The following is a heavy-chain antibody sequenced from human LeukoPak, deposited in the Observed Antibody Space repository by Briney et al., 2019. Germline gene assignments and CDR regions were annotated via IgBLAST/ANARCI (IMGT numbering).Heavy chain of an antibody. D-gene: IGHD3-10*02. CDR2: ISSSGSTI. V-gene: IGHV3-48*03. Sequence: GGSQRLSCAASGFTFSSYEMNWVRQAPGKGLEWVSYISSSGSTIYYADSVKGRFTISRDNAKNSLYLQMNSLRAEDTAVCYCAELGITMIGGVWGKGTTVTVSS. J-gene: IGHJ6*04. CDR1: GFTFSSYE. CDR3: AELGITMIGGV.